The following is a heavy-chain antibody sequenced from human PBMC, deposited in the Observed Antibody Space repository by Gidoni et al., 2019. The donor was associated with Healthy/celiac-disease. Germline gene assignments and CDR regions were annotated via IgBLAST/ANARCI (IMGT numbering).Heavy chain of an antibody. V-gene: IGHV4-59*01. D-gene: IGHD3-3*01. CDR1: GGSISSYY. CDR3: ARGPSYDFWSGTYYYMDV. J-gene: IGHJ6*03. CDR2: IYYSGST. Sequence: QVQLQVSGPGLVKPSETLSLTCTVSGGSISSYYWSWIRQPPGKGLEWIGYIYYSGSTNYNPSLKSRVTISVDTSKNQFSLKLSSVTAADTAVYYCARGPSYDFWSGTYYYMDVWGKGTTVTVSS.